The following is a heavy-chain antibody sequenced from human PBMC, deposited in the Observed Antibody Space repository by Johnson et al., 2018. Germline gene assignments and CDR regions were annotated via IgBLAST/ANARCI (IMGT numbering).Heavy chain of an antibody. J-gene: IGHJ1*01. CDR3: AKDDRPTLRPAAYFQH. CDR2: ISYDESNK. CDR1: GFTFSTYA. Sequence: QVQLVESGGGVVQPGRSLRLSCAASGFTFSTYAMHWVRQAPGKGLEWVSVISYDESNKDYADSVKGRFTISRDNSKNTLYLEMNSLRVGDTAVYYCAKDDRPTLRPAAYFQHWGQGTLVTVSS. D-gene: IGHD2-15*01. V-gene: IGHV3-30*18.